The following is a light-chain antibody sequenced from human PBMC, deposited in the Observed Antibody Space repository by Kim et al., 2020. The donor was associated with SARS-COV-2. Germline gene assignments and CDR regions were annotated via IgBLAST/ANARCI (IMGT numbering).Light chain of an antibody. CDR3: NSYTTSSTYV. V-gene: IGLV2-14*03. CDR1: ISDVGFYDY. Sequence: GQSITISCTGTISDVGFYDYVSWYQQHPGKAPKLLIHDVTDRPSGVSTRFSGSKSGNTASLTISGLQAEDEADYYSNSYTTSSTYVFGTGTKVTVL. CDR2: DVT. J-gene: IGLJ1*01.